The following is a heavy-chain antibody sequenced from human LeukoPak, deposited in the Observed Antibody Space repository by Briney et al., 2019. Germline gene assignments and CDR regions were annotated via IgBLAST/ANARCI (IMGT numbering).Heavy chain of an antibody. CDR2: IYYSGST. J-gene: IGHJ4*02. CDR3: ARDPGGGSLGNYFDY. V-gene: IGHV4-39*07. CDR1: GGSISSSSYY. Sequence: SETLSLTCTVSGGSISSSSYYWGWIRQPPGKGLEWIGSIYYSGSTYYNPSLKSRVTISVDTSKNQFSLKLSSVTAADTAVYYCARDPGGGSLGNYFDYWGQGTLVTVSS. D-gene: IGHD2-8*02.